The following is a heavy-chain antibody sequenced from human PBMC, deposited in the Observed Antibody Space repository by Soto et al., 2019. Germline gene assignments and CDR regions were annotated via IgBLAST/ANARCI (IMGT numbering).Heavy chain of an antibody. D-gene: IGHD5-12*01. J-gene: IGHJ4*02. CDR1: GFSLTSSGVG. CDR3: AHSSRHGYVQLAVFAY. Sequence: QITLKESGPTLVKPTQTLTLTCTFSGFSLTSSGVGVGWIRQPPGKALEWLALIYWDDDKIYTPSLKTRLTITKDTSKNPVVLAMTNMDPVDTATYYCAHSSRHGYVQLAVFAYWGQGALVTVSS. V-gene: IGHV2-5*02. CDR2: IYWDDDK.